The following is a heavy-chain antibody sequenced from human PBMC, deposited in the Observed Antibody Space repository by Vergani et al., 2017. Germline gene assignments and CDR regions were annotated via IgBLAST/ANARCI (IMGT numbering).Heavy chain of an antibody. CDR3: AXYLRDSTDGLPDS. V-gene: IGHV3-30*02. D-gene: IGHD2-21*02. CDR1: GFTFSSYS. Sequence: VQLVESGGGLVKPGGSLRLSCAASGFTFSSYSMNWVRQAPGKGLEWLAYIGKDGINTRYRDAVKGRFTVSRDNSKDILYLQMDSLRSEDTALYYCAXYLRDSTDGLPDSWGPGTLVIVSS. CDR2: IGKDGINT. J-gene: IGHJ4*02.